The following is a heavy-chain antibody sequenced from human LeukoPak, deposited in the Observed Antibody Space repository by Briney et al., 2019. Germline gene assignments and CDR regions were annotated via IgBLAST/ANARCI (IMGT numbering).Heavy chain of an antibody. CDR1: GGTFSSYA. CDR3: ARGGDSGYDYGISYYFDY. D-gene: IGHD5-12*01. V-gene: IGHV1-69*13. Sequence: SVKVSCKASGGTFSSYAISWVRQAPGQGLEWMGGIIPIFGTANYAQKFQGRDTITADESTSTAYMELSSLRSEDTAVYYCARGGDSGYDYGISYYFDYWGQGTLVTVSS. CDR2: IIPIFGTA. J-gene: IGHJ4*02.